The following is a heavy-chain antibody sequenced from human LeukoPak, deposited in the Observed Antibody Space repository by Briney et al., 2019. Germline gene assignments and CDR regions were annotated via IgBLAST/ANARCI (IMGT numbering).Heavy chain of an antibody. J-gene: IGHJ4*01. CDR1: GFTFSSYS. CDR2: ITTSSNYI. CDR3: ARDLNFWSSYSTRGFDY. Sequence: GGSLRLSCAASGFTFSSYSMTWVRQAPGKGLEWVSSITTSSNYIDYADSVKGRFTISRHNAKNSLYLQMNSLRAEDTAVYYCARDLNFWSSYSTRGFDYWGQGTLVTVSS. D-gene: IGHD3-3*01. V-gene: IGHV3-21*01.